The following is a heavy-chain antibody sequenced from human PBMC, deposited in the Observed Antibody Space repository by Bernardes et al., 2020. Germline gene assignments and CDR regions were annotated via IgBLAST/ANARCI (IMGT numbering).Heavy chain of an antibody. D-gene: IGHD3-3*01. V-gene: IGHV2-5*01. CDR3: AHVAFALRFLEWLSTWDWFDP. CDR2: IYWNDDK. CDR1: VFSLSPSGVG. J-gene: IGHJ5*02. Sequence: SGPTLLKPTQTLTLTCPFSVFSLSPSGVGVGWIRQPPGKALEWLALIYWNDDKRYSPSLKSRLTITKDTSKNQVVLTMTNMDPVDTATYYCAHVAFALRFLEWLSTWDWFDPWGQGTLVTVSS.